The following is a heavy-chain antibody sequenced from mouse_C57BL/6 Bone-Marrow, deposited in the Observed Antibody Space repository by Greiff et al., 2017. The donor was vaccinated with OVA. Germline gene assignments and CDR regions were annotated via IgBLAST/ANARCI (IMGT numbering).Heavy chain of an antibody. J-gene: IGHJ3*01. CDR2: IYPGNSDT. Sequence: EVQLQQSGTVLARPGASVKMSCKTSGYTFTSYWLHWVKPRPGQGLEWIGAIYPGNSDTSYNQKFKGKAKLTAGTSASTAYMERSSLTNEDAAVYDCTRRGNWGPWFAYWGQGTLGTVSA. CDR1: GYTFTSYW. CDR3: TRRGNWGPWFAY. V-gene: IGHV1-5*01. D-gene: IGHD4-1*01.